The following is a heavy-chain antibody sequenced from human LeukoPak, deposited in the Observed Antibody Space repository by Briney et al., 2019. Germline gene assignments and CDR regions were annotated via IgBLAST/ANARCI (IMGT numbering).Heavy chain of an antibody. CDR2: ISGSGGST. CDR1: GFTFSSYA. CDR3: AKDRSPYDILTGLDY. D-gene: IGHD3-9*01. V-gene: IGHV3-23*01. J-gene: IGHJ4*02. Sequence: PGGSLRLSCAASGFTFSSYAMSWVRQAPGKGLEWVSAISGSGGSTYYADSVKGRFTISRDNSKNTLYLQMNSLRAEDTAVYYCAKDRSPYDILTGLDYWGQGTLVTVSS.